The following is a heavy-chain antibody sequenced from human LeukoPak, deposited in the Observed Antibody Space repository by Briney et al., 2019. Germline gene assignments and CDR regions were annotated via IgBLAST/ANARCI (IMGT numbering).Heavy chain of an antibody. V-gene: IGHV1-2*02. J-gene: IGHJ1*01. D-gene: IGHD3-22*01. Sequence: ASVKVSCKASGYTFTGYYMHWVRQAPGQGLEWMGWINPNSGGTNYAQKFQGRVTMTRDTSISTAYMELGRLRSDDTAVYYCARDASGYPTEYFQHWGQGTLVTVSS. CDR3: ARDASGYPTEYFQH. CDR1: GYTFTGYY. CDR2: INPNSGGT.